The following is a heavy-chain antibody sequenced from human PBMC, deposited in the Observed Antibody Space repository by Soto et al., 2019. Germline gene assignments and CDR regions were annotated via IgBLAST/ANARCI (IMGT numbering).Heavy chain of an antibody. CDR1: GFTFSSYA. D-gene: IGHD3-16*01. CDR2: ISVSGGST. V-gene: IGHV3-23*01. J-gene: IGHJ4*02. Sequence: PGGSLRLSCAASGFTFSSYAMSWVRQAPGKGLEWVSAISVSGGSTYSADAVKGRFTISRDNSKNTLYLQMNSLRAEDTAVYYCAILFTGGAGYWGQGTLVTVSS. CDR3: AILFTGGAGY.